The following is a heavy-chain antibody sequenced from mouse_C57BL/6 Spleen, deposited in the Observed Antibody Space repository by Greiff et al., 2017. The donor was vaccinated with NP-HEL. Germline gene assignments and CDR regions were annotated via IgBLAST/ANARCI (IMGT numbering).Heavy chain of an antibody. J-gene: IGHJ4*01. CDR1: GYTFTSYW. Sequence: QVQLQQPGAELVMPGASVKLSCKASGYTFTSYWMHWVKQRPGQGLEWIGEIDPSDSYTNYNQKFKGKSTLTVDKSSSTAYMQLSSLTSEDSAVYYCARRGLRDLHYAMDYWGQGTSVTVSS. D-gene: IGHD1-1*01. V-gene: IGHV1-69*01. CDR3: ARRGLRDLHYAMDY. CDR2: IDPSDSYT.